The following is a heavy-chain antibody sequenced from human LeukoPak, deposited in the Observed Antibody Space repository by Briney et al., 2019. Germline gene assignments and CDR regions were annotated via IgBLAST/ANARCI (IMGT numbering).Heavy chain of an antibody. CDR2: INPNSGGT. J-gene: IGHJ4*02. Sequence: ASVKVSCKASGYTFTDYYMHWVRQAPGQGLEWMGWINPNSGGTNYAQRFQGRVTMTRDTSISTAYMELSRLRSDDTAVYFCERDLREILWFGELLGLGVDYWGQGTLVTVSS. CDR1: GYTFTDYY. D-gene: IGHD3-10*01. CDR3: ERDLREILWFGELLGLGVDY. V-gene: IGHV1-2*02.